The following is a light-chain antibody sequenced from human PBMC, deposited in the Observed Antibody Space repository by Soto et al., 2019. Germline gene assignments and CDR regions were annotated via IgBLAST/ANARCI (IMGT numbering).Light chain of an antibody. CDR2: DAS. J-gene: IGKJ1*01. Sequence: DIQMTQSPSTLSASVGDRVTISCRASQSINNWLAWYQQKPGEAPSLLIYDASNLESGVPSRFSGRGSETEFTLTSIRLQHYDFSTYHCQQYYSLWTFGQGTTLEVK. CDR3: QQYYSLWT. V-gene: IGKV1-5*01. CDR1: QSINNW.